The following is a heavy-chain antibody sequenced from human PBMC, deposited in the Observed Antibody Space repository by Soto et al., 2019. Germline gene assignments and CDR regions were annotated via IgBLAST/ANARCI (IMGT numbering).Heavy chain of an antibody. CDR1: GXPFSSYG. CDR2: IKWDASEK. CDR3: ARYSGYGSRASVNHYLDY. V-gene: IGHV3-7*03. J-gene: IGHJ4*01. D-gene: IGHD3-10*01. Sequence: GSLRLSCAASGXPFSSYGRGWVRPRPGKGPEWLATIKWDASEKKYVDSVKGRFTTSRDNAKNALYPQMDSLRAEDTPVYYCARYSGYGSRASVNHYLDYWGQGTLVTVSS.